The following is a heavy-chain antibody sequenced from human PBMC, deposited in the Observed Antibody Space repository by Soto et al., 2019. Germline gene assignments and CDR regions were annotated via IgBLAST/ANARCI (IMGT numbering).Heavy chain of an antibody. V-gene: IGHV1-2*04. Sequence: QLQLVQSGAEVKKPGASVKVSCKASGYSFTGYYIHWLRQAPGQGPEWMGWINPNTGEAKYAQKFKGWVTLTRDTSISTAYMEMKRLKSDATAVFYCVREGGTLGHSLGELFPTQNYHYYGMDVWGQGTTVTVSS. J-gene: IGHJ6*02. CDR2: INPNTGEA. CDR1: GYSFTGYY. D-gene: IGHD3-10*01. CDR3: VREGGTLGHSLGELFPTQNYHYYGMDV.